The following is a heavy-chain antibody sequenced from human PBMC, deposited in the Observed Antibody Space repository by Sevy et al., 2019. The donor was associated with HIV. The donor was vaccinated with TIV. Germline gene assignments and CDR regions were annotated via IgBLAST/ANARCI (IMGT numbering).Heavy chain of an antibody. J-gene: IGHJ4*02. CDR3: AKLLLGYCSGGSCPPSFDY. V-gene: IGHV3-30*02. Sequence: GGSLRLSCAASGFTFSSYGMHWVRQAPGKGLEWVAFIRYDGSNKYYADSVKGRFTISRDNSKNTLYLQMNSLRVEDTAVYYCAKLLLGYCSGGSCPPSFDYWGQGTLVTVSS. D-gene: IGHD2-15*01. CDR2: IRYDGSNK. CDR1: GFTFSSYG.